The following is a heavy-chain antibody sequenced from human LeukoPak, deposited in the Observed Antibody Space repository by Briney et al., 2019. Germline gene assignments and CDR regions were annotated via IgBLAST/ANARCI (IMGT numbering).Heavy chain of an antibody. CDR1: GYTFTVYY. CDR2: INPNSGGT. J-gene: IGHJ4*02. Sequence: EASVKVSCKASGYTFTVYYMHWVRQAPGQGLEWMGWINPNSGGTNYAQKFQGWVTMTRDTSISTAYMELSRLRSDDTAVYYCARGILVRRIAAAGRGNFDYWGQGTLVTVSS. CDR3: ARGILVRRIAAAGRGNFDY. D-gene: IGHD6-13*01. V-gene: IGHV1-2*04.